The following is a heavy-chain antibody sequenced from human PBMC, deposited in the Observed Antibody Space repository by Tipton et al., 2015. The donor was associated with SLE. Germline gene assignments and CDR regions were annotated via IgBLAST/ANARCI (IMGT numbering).Heavy chain of an antibody. CDR2: IYYSGST. Sequence: TLSLTCTVSGGSISSSSYYWGWIRQPPGKGLEWIGSIYYSGSTYYNPSLKSRVTISVDTSKNQFSLKLSSVTAADTAVYYCARGNSSINSDYWGQGTLVTVSS. CDR1: GGSISSSSYY. CDR3: ARGNSSINSDY. V-gene: IGHV4-39*07. D-gene: IGHD6-13*01. J-gene: IGHJ4*02.